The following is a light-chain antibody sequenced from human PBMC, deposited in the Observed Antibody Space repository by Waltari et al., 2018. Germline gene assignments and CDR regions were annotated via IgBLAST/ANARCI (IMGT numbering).Light chain of an antibody. V-gene: IGKV1-9*01. CDR1: QGISSY. CDR2: ATS. CDR3: QDLNDFPFT. Sequence: IQLPQPPSSLPASVGYRVTMTARASQGISSYLAWYQQKPGQVPKLLIYATSTLQTGVPSRFSGSGSGTDFTLTISSLQPEDFATYYCQDLNDFPFTFGQGTKLEI. J-gene: IGKJ2*01.